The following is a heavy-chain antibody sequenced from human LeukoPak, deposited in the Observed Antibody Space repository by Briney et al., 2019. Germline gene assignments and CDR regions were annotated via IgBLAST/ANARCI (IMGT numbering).Heavy chain of an antibody. D-gene: IGHD1-26*01. CDR1: GYTFTDYY. J-gene: IGHJ4*02. CDR3: ATLSGSYVSHFDY. CDR2: INPNSGGT. V-gene: IGHV1-2*02. Sequence: ASVKVSCKASGYTFTDYYMHWMRQAPGQGLEWMGWINPNSGGTNYAQKFQGRVTMTRDSSISTAYMELSRLRSDDTAVYYCATLSGSYVSHFDYWGQGTLVTVSS.